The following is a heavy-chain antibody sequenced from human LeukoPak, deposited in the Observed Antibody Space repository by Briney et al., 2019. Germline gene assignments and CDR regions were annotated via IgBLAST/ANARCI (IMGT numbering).Heavy chain of an antibody. CDR1: GFSVSSNY. D-gene: IGHD3-10*01. Sequence: GGAVRLSCSASGFSVSSNYMSWVRQPPAKELEGVSVIYNGGRTYYADSVQGRFTISRDNSKNTLYLQMNSLRAEDTAVYYCARVMVRGVIWFDPWGEGTLVTVP. J-gene: IGHJ5*02. CDR3: ARVMVRGVIWFDP. CDR2: IYNGGRT. V-gene: IGHV3-53*01.